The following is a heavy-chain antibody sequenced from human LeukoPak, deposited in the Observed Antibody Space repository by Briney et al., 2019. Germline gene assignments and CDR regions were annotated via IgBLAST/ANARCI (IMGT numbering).Heavy chain of an antibody. CDR2: ISGGGGST. CDR3: ARGKVNGVDY. D-gene: IGHD4-17*01. Sequence: GGSLRLSCAASGFTFSSYAMSWVRQAPGKGLEWVSGISGGGGSTYYADSVKGRCTISRDNSKNTLYLHMNSLRAEDTAVYYCARGKVNGVDYWGQGTLVTVSS. J-gene: IGHJ4*02. CDR1: GFTFSSYA. V-gene: IGHV3-23*01.